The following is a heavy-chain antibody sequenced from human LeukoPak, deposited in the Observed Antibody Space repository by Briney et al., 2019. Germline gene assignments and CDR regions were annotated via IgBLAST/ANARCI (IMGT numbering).Heavy chain of an antibody. Sequence: GGSLRLSCAASGFTFNIYAMSWVPQAPGKGLEWVSLISGSGATSLFADSVKGRFTVSRDNSKNTVYLQMNNLRAEDTAVYYCAKDTVFVVVPAAPFDYWGQGTLVTVSS. D-gene: IGHD2-2*01. J-gene: IGHJ4*02. V-gene: IGHV3-23*01. CDR3: AKDTVFVVVPAAPFDY. CDR1: GFTFNIYA. CDR2: ISGSGATS.